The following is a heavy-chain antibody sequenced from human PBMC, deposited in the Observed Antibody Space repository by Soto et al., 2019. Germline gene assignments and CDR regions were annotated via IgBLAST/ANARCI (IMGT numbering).Heavy chain of an antibody. V-gene: IGHV4-34*01. D-gene: IGHD3-3*01. CDR3: ARALVFSWSGIYYFDY. CDR2: INHSGST. CDR1: GGSFSGYY. J-gene: IGHJ4*02. Sequence: PSETLSLTCAVYGGSFSGYYWSWIRQPPGKGLEWIGEINHSGSTNYNPSLKSRVTISVDTSKNQFSLKLSSVTAADTAVYYCARALVFSWSGIYYFDYWGQGALVTVSS.